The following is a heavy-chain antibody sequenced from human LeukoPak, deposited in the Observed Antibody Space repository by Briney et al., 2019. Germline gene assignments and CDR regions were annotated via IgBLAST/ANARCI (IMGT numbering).Heavy chain of an antibody. CDR2: ISYDGSYK. Sequence: GGSLRLSCSASGFAFSTYAMHWVRQAPGKGLEGVAVISYDGSYKDYGDPVKGRFTLSRDNSNSTVFLEMSSLRAEDTAVYHCARARLQWEVRYPRFDSWGQGTLVTVSS. V-gene: IGHV3-30*03. CDR3: ARARLQWEVRYPRFDS. CDR1: GFAFSTYA. J-gene: IGHJ4*02. D-gene: IGHD1-26*01.